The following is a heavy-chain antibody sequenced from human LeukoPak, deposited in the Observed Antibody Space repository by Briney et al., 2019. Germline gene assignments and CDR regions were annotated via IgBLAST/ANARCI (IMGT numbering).Heavy chain of an antibody. CDR2: MNPNSGNT. CDR3: ARGRGVGATHNWFDP. J-gene: IGHJ5*02. CDR1: GYTFTSYY. D-gene: IGHD1-26*01. V-gene: IGHV1-8*02. Sequence: ASVKVSCKASGYTFTSYYMHWVRQAPGQGLEWMGWMNPNSGNTGYAQKFQGRVTMTRNTSISTAYMELSSLRSEDTAVYYCARGRGVGATHNWFDPWGQGTLVTVSS.